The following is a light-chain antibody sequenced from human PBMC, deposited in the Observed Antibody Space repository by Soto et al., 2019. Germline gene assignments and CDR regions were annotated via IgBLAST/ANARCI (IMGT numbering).Light chain of an antibody. CDR2: GAS. CDR3: QQYAISPWP. V-gene: IGKV3-20*01. Sequence: GLTKSPDTLYLSPGEGATLSCRASQGTNNYLAWYQQKPGQAPRLLIYGASSRATGIPDRFSGGGSGTDFTLTISRLEPEDFVVYYCQQYAISPWPFGQGTKVDNK. J-gene: IGKJ1*01. CDR1: QGTNNY.